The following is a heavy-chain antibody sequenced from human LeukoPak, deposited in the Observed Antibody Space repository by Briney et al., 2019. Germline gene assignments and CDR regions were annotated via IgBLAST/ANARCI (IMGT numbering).Heavy chain of an antibody. V-gene: IGHV3-74*01. J-gene: IGHJ4*02. Sequence: GGSLRLSCAASGFIFPDHWMHWVRQAPGSELVWVARIRGDGRATTYADSVKGRFTISRDNAMSTVFLQMNSLRVEDTAIYYCARQSSGIAATDKIDYWGQGTLVTVSS. CDR3: ARQSSGIAATDKIDY. CDR1: GFIFPDHW. D-gene: IGHD6-13*01. CDR2: IRGDGRAT.